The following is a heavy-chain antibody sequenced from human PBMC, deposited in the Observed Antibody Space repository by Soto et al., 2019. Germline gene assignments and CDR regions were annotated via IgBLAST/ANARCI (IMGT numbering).Heavy chain of an antibody. CDR1: GNTFTSYD. CDR3: ARGVKYGAYSRWFDP. Sequence: QVQLVQSGAEVKKPGASVKVSCKASGNTFTSYDINWVRQATGQGLEYLGWMNPNSGNTAYVQKFQGRVTMTWDTSITTASMELSGLRSEDTAVYFCARGVKYGAYSRWFDPWGQGTLVTVSS. CDR2: MNPNSGNT. D-gene: IGHD4-17*01. J-gene: IGHJ5*02. V-gene: IGHV1-8*01.